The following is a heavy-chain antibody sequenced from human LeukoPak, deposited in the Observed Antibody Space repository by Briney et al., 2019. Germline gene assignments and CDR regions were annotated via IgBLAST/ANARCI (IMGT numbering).Heavy chain of an antibody. CDR2: IDWDDDK. V-gene: IGHV2-70*11. CDR1: GFSLSTSGMC. J-gene: IGHJ4*02. Sequence: ESGPALVEPTQTLTLTCTFSGFSLSTSGMCVSWIRQPPGKALEWLARIDWDDDKYYSTFLKTRLTISKDTSKNQVVLTMTNMGPVDTATYYCARCSGSGSPGYFDYWGQGTLVTVSS. CDR3: ARCSGSGSPGYFDY. D-gene: IGHD3-10*01.